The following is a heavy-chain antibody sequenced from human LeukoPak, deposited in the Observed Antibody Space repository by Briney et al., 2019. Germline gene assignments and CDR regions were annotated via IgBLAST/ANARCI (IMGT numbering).Heavy chain of an antibody. CDR1: GFTFSSYE. J-gene: IGHJ6*04. Sequence: GSLRLSCAASGFTFSSYEMNWVRQAPGKGLEWASYISSSGSTIYYADSVKGRFTISRDNAKNSLYPQMNSLRAEDTAVYYCAELGITMIGGVWGKGTTVTISS. V-gene: IGHV3-48*03. D-gene: IGHD3-10*02. CDR3: AELGITMIGGV. CDR2: ISSSGSTI.